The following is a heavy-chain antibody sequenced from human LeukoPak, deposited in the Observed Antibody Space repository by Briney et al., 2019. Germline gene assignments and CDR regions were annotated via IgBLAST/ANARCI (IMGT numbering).Heavy chain of an antibody. Sequence: SETLSLTCTVSGGSISIYYWSWIRQPPGKGLEWIGYIYYSGSTNYNPSLKSRVTISVDTSKNQFSLKLSSVTAADTAVYYSARLKYDYVWGSYRYWSAFDIWGQGTMVTVSS. CDR3: ARLKYDYVWGSYRYWSAFDI. CDR2: IYYSGST. D-gene: IGHD3-16*02. CDR1: GGSISIYY. J-gene: IGHJ3*02. V-gene: IGHV4-59*08.